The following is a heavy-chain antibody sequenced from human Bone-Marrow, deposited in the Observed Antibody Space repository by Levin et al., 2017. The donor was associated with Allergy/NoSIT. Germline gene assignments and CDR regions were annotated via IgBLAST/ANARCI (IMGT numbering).Heavy chain of an antibody. D-gene: IGHD1-7*01. CDR3: ARDYEWNFGN. V-gene: IGHV1-2*02. Sequence: ASVKVSCKASGYTFSAYYMHWVRQAPGQGLEWVGWINPYTGDTKYSQRFQRRVTMTRDTSINTAYLWLAALTSDDTAVYYCARDYEWNFGNWGQGTLVTVSS. CDR2: INPYTGDT. CDR1: GYTFSAYY. J-gene: IGHJ4*02.